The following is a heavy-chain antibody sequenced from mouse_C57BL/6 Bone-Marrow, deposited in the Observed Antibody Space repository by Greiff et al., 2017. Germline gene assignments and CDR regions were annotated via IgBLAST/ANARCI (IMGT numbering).Heavy chain of an antibody. J-gene: IGHJ4*01. V-gene: IGHV1-55*01. CDR3: ARGKYYGNNTGAYAMDY. CDR2: IYPGSGST. D-gene: IGHD1-1*01. Sequence: QVQLQQPGAELVKPGASVKMSCKASGYTFTSYWITWVKQRPGQGLEWIGDIYPGSGSTNYNEKFKSKATLTVDTSSSTAYMQLSSLTTEDSAVYYCARGKYYGNNTGAYAMDYWGQGTSVTVSS. CDR1: GYTFTSYW.